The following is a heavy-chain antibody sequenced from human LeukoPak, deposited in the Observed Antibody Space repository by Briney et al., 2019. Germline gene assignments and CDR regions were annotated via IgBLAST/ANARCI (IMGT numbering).Heavy chain of an antibody. Sequence: ASVKVSCKASGYTFTSYYMHWVRQATGQGLEWMGWMNPNSGNTGYAQKFQGRVTMTRNTSISTAYMELSSLRSEDTAVYYCALELGIGDYWGQGTLVTVSS. J-gene: IGHJ4*02. D-gene: IGHD7-27*01. V-gene: IGHV1-8*02. CDR2: MNPNSGNT. CDR3: ALELGIGDY. CDR1: GYTFTSYY.